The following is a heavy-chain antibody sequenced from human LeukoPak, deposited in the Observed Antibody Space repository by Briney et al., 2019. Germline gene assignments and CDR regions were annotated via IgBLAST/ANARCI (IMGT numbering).Heavy chain of an antibody. D-gene: IGHD1-26*01. V-gene: IGHV6-1*01. J-gene: IGHJ5*02. CDR1: GDSVSSNSAS. Sequence: SQTLSLTCAISGDSVSSNSASWNWIRQSPSRGLEWLGRTYYRSKWNTDYAVSVKGRITINPDTSKNQFSLYLNSVTPEDAAVYYCARDPDSSYEWGPFDPWGQGTLVTVSS. CDR3: ARDPDSSYEWGPFDP. CDR2: TYYRSKWNT.